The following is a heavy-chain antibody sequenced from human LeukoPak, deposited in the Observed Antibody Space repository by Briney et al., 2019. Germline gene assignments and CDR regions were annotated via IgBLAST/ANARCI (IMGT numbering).Heavy chain of an antibody. J-gene: IGHJ5*02. CDR1: GGSFSAYY. V-gene: IGHV4-34*01. CDR3: ASQSTTYDSNWFDP. D-gene: IGHD3-16*01. Sequence: SETLSLTCAVYGGSFSAYYWSWIRQPPGKGLEWIGEINHSGSTNYNPSLKSRVTISVDTSKNQFSLKLSSVTAADTAVYYCASQSTTYDSNWFDPWGQGTLVTVSS. CDR2: INHSGST.